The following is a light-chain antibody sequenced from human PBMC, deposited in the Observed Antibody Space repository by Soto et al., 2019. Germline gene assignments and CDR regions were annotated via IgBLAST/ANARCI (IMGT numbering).Light chain of an antibody. J-gene: IGKJ1*01. CDR1: QILLHSNGYNY. Sequence: DIVMTQSPLSLPFTPGEPASISCRSSQILLHSNGYNYLDWYLQKPGQSPQLLIYLGSNRASGVPDRFSGSGSGTDFTLKISRVGAEDVGVYYCMQALQTPWTFGQGTKVDNK. V-gene: IGKV2-28*01. CDR2: LGS. CDR3: MQALQTPWT.